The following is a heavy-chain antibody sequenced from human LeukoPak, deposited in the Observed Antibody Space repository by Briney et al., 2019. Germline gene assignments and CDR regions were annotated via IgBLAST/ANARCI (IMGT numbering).Heavy chain of an antibody. J-gene: IGHJ4*02. V-gene: IGHV3-23*01. CDR2: ISGSGGST. CDR1: GFTFSSYA. Sequence: GGSLRLFCAASGFTFSSYAMSWVRQAPGKGLEWVSAISGSGGSTYYADSVKGRFTISRDNSKNTLYLQMNSLGAEDTAVYYCALSERDYFDYWGQGTLVTVSS. D-gene: IGHD1-1*01. CDR3: ALSERDYFDY.